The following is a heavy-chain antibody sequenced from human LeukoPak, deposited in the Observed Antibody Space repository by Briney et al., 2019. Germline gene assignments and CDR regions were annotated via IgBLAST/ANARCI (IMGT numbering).Heavy chain of an antibody. CDR1: GYSFTSYW. D-gene: IGHD5-12*01. J-gene: IGHJ4*02. CDR3: VRSRGGGYSGYDLLDY. Sequence: GESLKISCKGSGYSFTSYWIGWVRQMPGKGLEWMGIIYPGDSDTRYSPSFQGQVTISADKSISTAYLQWSSLKASDTAMYYCVRSRGGGYSGYDLLDYWGQGTLVTVSS. CDR2: IYPGDSDT. V-gene: IGHV5-51*01.